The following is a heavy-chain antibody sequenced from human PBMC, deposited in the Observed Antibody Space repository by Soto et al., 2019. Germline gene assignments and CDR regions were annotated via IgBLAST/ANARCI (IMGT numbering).Heavy chain of an antibody. CDR1: GGTFSSYA. Sequence: QVQLVQSGAEVKKPGSSVKVSCKASGGTFSSYAISWVRQAPGQGLEWMGGIIPIFGTANYAQKFQGRVTITADESTSTAYMELSSLRSEDTAVYYCARSLFPNPLIAAAGNFDYWGQGTLVTVSS. D-gene: IGHD6-13*01. CDR2: IIPIFGTA. V-gene: IGHV1-69*01. CDR3: ARSLFPNPLIAAAGNFDY. J-gene: IGHJ4*02.